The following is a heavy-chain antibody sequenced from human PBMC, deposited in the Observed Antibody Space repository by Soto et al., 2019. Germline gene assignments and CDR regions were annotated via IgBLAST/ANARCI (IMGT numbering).Heavy chain of an antibody. CDR1: GGSISSGDYY. D-gene: IGHD3-3*01. J-gene: IGHJ5*02. CDR3: ARWWSGSRQGFDP. V-gene: IGHV4-31*03. Sequence: QVQLQESGPGLVKPSQTLSLTCTVSGGSISSGDYYWSWIRQHPGKGLEWIGYLYYRGSTYYNPSLKSRVTISVDTSKNQSTLTLSSVAAADTAVYYCARWWSGSRQGFDPWGQGTLVTVSS. CDR2: LYYRGST.